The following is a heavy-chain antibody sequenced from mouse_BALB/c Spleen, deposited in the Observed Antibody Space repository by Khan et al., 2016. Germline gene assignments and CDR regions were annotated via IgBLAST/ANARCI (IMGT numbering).Heavy chain of an antibody. CDR1: GYTISSYW. CDR2: ILPGSGNT. D-gene: IGHD2-2*01. Sequence: QVQLQQSGTELMKPGASVKISCKATGYTISSYWIEWVKQRPGHDLEWIGEILPGSGNTNYNEKFKGKATFTADTSSNTAYMQLSSLTSEDSAVYYCARIYFGYDVAWFAYWGQGTLVTVSA. CDR3: ARIYFGYDVAWFAY. J-gene: IGHJ3*01. V-gene: IGHV1-9*01.